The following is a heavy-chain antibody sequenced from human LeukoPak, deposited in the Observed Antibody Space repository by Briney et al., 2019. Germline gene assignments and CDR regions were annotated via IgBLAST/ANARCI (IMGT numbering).Heavy chain of an antibody. CDR2: IYTSGST. CDR3: ARAGGLGTYYPNWFDP. D-gene: IGHD3-10*01. V-gene: IGHV4-61*02. CDR1: GGSISSDTYS. J-gene: IGHJ5*02. Sequence: SETLALTCTVSGGSISSDTYSWSWVRQPAEKGLEWIGRIYTSGSTNYNPSLKSRVTISVDTSKNQFSLKLNSVTAADTAFYYCARAGGLGTYYPNWFDPWGQGTLVTVSS.